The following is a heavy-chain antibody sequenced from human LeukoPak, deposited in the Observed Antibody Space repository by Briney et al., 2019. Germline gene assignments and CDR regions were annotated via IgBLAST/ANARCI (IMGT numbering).Heavy chain of an antibody. V-gene: IGHV1-2*02. J-gene: IGHJ5*02. CDR1: GYTFTGYY. CDR3: ATDPAGIAGAGAENWFDP. D-gene: IGHD6-13*01. CDR2: INPNRDGT. Sequence: GASVKLSCKASGYTFTGYYMHWVRQGPGQGLEWMGWINPNRDGTKCDQVFQGRVTMTRDRSISTAYMELSSLRSEDTSVYYCATDPAGIAGAGAENWFDPWGQGTLVTVSS.